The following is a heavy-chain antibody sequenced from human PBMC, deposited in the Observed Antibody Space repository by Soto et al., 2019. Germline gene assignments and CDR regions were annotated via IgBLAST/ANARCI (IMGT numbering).Heavy chain of an antibody. V-gene: IGHV4-30-4*01. CDR1: GGSISSGDYY. J-gene: IGHJ5*02. CDR3: ARGYGYDSSGYYPAGTIRGWFDP. CDR2: IYYSGST. D-gene: IGHD3-22*01. Sequence: SETLSLTCTVSGGSISSGDYYWSWIRQPPGKGLEWIGYIYYSGSTYYNPSLKSRVTISVDTSKNQFSLKLSSVTAADTAVYYCARGYGYDSSGYYPAGTIRGWFDPWGQGTLVTVSS.